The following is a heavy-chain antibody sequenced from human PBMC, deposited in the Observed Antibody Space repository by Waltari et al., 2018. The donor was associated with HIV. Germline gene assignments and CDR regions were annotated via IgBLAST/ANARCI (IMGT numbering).Heavy chain of an antibody. Sequence: QVQLVQSGAEVKKPGASVKVPCKASGYTFTNYYINWVRQAPGQGLEWMARINPSGGSTSHAQKFQGRVTMTRDTSTSTVYMELSSLRSEDTAVYYCARDKAVGIITSVFNMWGQGTMVIVSS. CDR2: INPSGGST. CDR1: GYTFTNYY. D-gene: IGHD3-3*01. V-gene: IGHV1-46*01. CDR3: ARDKAVGIITSVFNM. J-gene: IGHJ3*02.